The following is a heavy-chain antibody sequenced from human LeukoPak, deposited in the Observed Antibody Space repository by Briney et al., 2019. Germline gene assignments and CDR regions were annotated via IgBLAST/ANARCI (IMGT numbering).Heavy chain of an antibody. D-gene: IGHD1-1*01. J-gene: IGHJ6*02. V-gene: IGHV3-13*01. CDR2: IGSAGDT. Sequence: GGSLRLSCVASGFTFSNYDMHWVRQAAGKGLEWVSSIGSAGDTYSPDSVKGRFTISRENAKNSLYLQMNSLRAGDTAVYYCVRGLEDHYYYGMDVWGQGTTVTVSS. CDR1: GFTFSNYD. CDR3: VRGLEDHYYYGMDV.